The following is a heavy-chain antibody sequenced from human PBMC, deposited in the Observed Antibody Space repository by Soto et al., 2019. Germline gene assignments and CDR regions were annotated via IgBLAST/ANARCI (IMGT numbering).Heavy chain of an antibody. J-gene: IGHJ6*02. CDR2: ISDSSSYI. CDR1: GFTFSNSV. D-gene: IGHD3-22*01. V-gene: IGHV3-21*01. Sequence: GGSLRLSCAASGFTFSNSVMNWVRQAPGKGLEWVSSISDSSSYIYYADSVKGRFTISRDNAKNSLYLQMNSLRAEDTAVYYCARYDSSGYYWPYYYYGMDVWGQGTTVTVSS. CDR3: ARYDSSGYYWPYYYYGMDV.